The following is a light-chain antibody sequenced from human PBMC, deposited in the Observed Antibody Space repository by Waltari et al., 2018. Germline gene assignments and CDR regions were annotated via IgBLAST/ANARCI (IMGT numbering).Light chain of an antibody. CDR2: EVS. V-gene: IGLV2-14*01. CDR1: RSDVGSYKY. Sequence: QSALTQPASVSGSPGQSITISCTGTRSDVGSYKYVSWYQQHPGKVPKLMIYEVSNRPSGVSNRFSGSKSGNTASLTISGLQAEDEADYYCSSFSSSSTVVFGGGTKLTVL. CDR3: SSFSSSSTVV. J-gene: IGLJ2*01.